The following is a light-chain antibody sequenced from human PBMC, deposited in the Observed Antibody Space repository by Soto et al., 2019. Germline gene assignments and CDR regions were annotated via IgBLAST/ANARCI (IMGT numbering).Light chain of an antibody. CDR2: EVS. CDR1: SSDVGGYNY. Sequence: QSALTQPASVSGSPGQSITISCTGTSSDVGGYNYVSWYQQHPGKVPRLMIYEVSNRPSGLSNRFSGSKSDNTPSLTISGLQDEDEADYYCSSYTSSNTWVFGGGTKLTVL. CDR3: SSYTSSNTWV. J-gene: IGLJ3*02. V-gene: IGLV2-14*01.